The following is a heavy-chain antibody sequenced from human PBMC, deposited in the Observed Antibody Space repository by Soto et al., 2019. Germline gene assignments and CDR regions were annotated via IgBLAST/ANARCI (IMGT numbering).Heavy chain of an antibody. J-gene: IGHJ4*02. CDR3: ARTNTAYRAARPGYYFDY. Sequence: QVQLQQWGAGLLKPSETLSLTCAVYGGSFSGYYWSWIRQPPGKGLEWIGEINHSGSTNYNPSLKSRVTISVDTSKNQLSLKLSSVTAADTAVYYCARTNTAYRAARPGYYFDYWGQGTLVTVSS. D-gene: IGHD6-6*01. CDR2: INHSGST. V-gene: IGHV4-34*01. CDR1: GGSFSGYY.